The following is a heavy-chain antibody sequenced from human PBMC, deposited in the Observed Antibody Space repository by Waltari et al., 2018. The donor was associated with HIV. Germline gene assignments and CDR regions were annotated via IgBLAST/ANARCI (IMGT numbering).Heavy chain of an antibody. CDR2: IWNDGSNK. Sequence: QVQLEESGGGVVQPGRSLRLSCAASGFPFSTYGIHWVRQAPGKGLEWVALIWNDGSNKYYAESVKGRFTISRDNSKNTLYLQMNSLRVEDTAIYYCARVFDSYYMDVWGRGTTVTVSS. J-gene: IGHJ6*03. D-gene: IGHD3-9*01. CDR1: GFPFSTYG. V-gene: IGHV3-33*01. CDR3: ARVFDSYYMDV.